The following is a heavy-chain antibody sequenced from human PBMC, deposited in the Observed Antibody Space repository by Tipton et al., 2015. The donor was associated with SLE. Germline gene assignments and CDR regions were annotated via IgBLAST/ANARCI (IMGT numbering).Heavy chain of an antibody. D-gene: IGHD6-13*01. CDR2: MKQDGSEK. Sequence: SLRLSCAASGFTFGSVWMSWVRQAPGKGLEGVANMKQDGSEKYYVDSVKGRFTISRDNAKNSLYLQMNSLRAEDTAVYYCAREAGTSTWSPVDPWGQGTLVTVSS. J-gene: IGHJ5*02. CDR3: AREAGTSTWSPVDP. V-gene: IGHV3-7*01. CDR1: GFTFGSVW.